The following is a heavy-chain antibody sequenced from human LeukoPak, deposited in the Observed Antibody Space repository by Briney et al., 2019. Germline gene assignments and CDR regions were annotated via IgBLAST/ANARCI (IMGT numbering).Heavy chain of an antibody. Sequence: ASVKLSCKAFGYTFTGYWMHWVRQAPGQGPEWMGVISPSGGSTIYAQKFQGRVTMTRDTSTTTAHMELRSLTSDDTAIYYCARHGGIGPKRDYFDYWGPGTLVTVSS. D-gene: IGHD3-16*01. V-gene: IGHV1-46*01. CDR2: ISPSGGST. J-gene: IGHJ4*02. CDR1: GYTFTGYW. CDR3: ARHGGIGPKRDYFDY.